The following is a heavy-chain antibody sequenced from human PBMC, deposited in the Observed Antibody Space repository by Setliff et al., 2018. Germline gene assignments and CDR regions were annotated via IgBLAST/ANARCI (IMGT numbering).Heavy chain of an antibody. CDR2: LHTSGSI. CDR1: GGSISSGTYH. CDR3: ARDNTMGGATDY. J-gene: IGHJ4*02. D-gene: IGHD1-26*01. V-gene: IGHV4-61*02. Sequence: PSETLSLTCTVSGGSISSGTYHWSWIRQPAGKGLEWIGRLHTSGSIDYNPSLKSRVTISVDTSKNQFSMRLRSVTAADTAVYFCARDNTMGGATDYWGLGTLVTVSS.